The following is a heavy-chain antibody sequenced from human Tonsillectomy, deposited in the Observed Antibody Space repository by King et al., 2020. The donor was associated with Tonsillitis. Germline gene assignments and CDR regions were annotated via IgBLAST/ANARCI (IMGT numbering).Heavy chain of an antibody. V-gene: IGHV3-66*01. Sequence: VQLVESGGDLVQPGGSLRLSCAASGFTVSSSYITWVRQAPGKGLEWVSLIYSGGSTFYADSVKGRFTISRDNSKNTLYLQMNYLRAEDTAVYYCARGLGGGDSCSSFDYWGQGTLVTVSS. CDR1: GFTVSSSY. J-gene: IGHJ4*02. D-gene: IGHD2-21*02. CDR2: IYSGGST. CDR3: ARGLGGGDSCSSFDY.